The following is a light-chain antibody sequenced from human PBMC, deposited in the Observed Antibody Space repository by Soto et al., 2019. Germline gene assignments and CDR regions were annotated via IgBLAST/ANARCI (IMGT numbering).Light chain of an antibody. V-gene: IGKV3-11*01. J-gene: IGKJ5*01. CDR2: GAS. CDR3: QQRSNWPPT. Sequence: EIVLTQSPGTLSLSPGERATLSCRASQSVSNNYLAWYQQKPGQAPRLLIYGASTRATAIPARFSGSGSGTDFTLAISSLEPEDFAVYYCQQRSNWPPTFGQGTRLEI. CDR1: QSVSNNY.